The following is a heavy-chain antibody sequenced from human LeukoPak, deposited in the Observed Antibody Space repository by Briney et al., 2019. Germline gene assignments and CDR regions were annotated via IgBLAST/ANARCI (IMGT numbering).Heavy chain of an antibody. CDR2: ISYDGSNK. V-gene: IGHV3-30*18. CDR1: GFTFSSYG. CDR3: AKDLRITIFGVVIMDFMEFDP. Sequence: PGGSLRLSCAASGFTFSSYGMHWVRQAPGKGLEWVAVISYDGSNKYYADSVKGRFTISRDNSKNTLYLQMNSLRAEDTAVYYCAKDLRITIFGVVIMDFMEFDPWGQGTLVTVS. D-gene: IGHD3-3*01. J-gene: IGHJ5*02.